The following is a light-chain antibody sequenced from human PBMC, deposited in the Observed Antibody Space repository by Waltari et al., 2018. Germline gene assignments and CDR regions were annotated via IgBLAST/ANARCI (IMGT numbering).Light chain of an antibody. CDR2: YAN. CDR3: QQGNTYPFT. CDR1: QGISSY. Sequence: DIQMSQSPSSLSASVGDRVPITCRASQGISSYLNWYQQKPGKAPKLLIYYANSLTSGVPSRFSGSGSGTEFTLTISSLQPEDFATYYCQQGNTYPFTFGGGTKVEIK. V-gene: IGKV1-17*01. J-gene: IGKJ4*01.